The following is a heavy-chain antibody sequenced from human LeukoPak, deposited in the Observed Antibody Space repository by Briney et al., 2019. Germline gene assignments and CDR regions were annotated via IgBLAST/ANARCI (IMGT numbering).Heavy chain of an antibody. CDR1: GFTFSSYW. J-gene: IGHJ2*01. D-gene: IGHD4-17*01. CDR3: ARDLQATVTTNGWGFDL. Sequence: GGSLRLSCAASGFTFSSYWMHWVRQAPGKGLVWVSRINDDGSSASYVDSVKGRFTISRDNAKNTLSLQMNSLRAEDTAVYYCARDLQATVTTNGWGFDLWGRGTLVTVSS. CDR2: INDDGSSA. V-gene: IGHV3-74*01.